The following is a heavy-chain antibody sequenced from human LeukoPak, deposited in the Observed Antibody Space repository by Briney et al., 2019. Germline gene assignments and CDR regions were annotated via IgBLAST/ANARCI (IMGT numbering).Heavy chain of an antibody. CDR2: ISGSGGST. CDR3: AKGWEFRVVVPAAVS. CDR1: GFTFSSYA. Sequence: GGSLRLSCAASGFTFSSYAMSWVRQAPGKGLEWVSAISGSGGSTYYADSVKGRFTISRDNSKNTLSLQMNSLRAEDTAVYFCAKGWEFRVVVPAAVSWGQGTLVTVSS. J-gene: IGHJ5*02. D-gene: IGHD2-2*01. V-gene: IGHV3-23*01.